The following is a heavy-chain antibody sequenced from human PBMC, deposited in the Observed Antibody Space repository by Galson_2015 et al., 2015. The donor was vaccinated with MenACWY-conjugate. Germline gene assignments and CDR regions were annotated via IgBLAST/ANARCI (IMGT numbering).Heavy chain of an antibody. CDR3: ARHPPGGRGMDV. Sequence: QSGAEVKKPGESLKISCKGSGYSFTNYWIAWVRQMPGKGLEWVGLIDPVNSNIRYSPFFQGQVTISADKSISTAYLQWNSLQASDTAMYYCARHPPGGRGMDVWGQGTTVTVSS. CDR2: IDPVNSNI. J-gene: IGHJ6*02. V-gene: IGHV5-51*01. D-gene: IGHD1-26*01. CDR1: GYSFTNYW.